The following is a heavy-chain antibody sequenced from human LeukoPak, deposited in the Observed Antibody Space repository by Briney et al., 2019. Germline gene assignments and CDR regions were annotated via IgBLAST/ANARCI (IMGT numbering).Heavy chain of an antibody. CDR1: GDSISNDDYY. Sequence: PSQTLSLTCSVSGDSISNDDYYWTWVRQPPGKGLEWIGSIYYSGNTYYNPSLQSRVSMSVDTSKNEFSLNLTSVTAADTAVYFCARAYYDYWSGYCDWFDRWGQGTLVTVSS. J-gene: IGHJ5*02. D-gene: IGHD3-3*01. CDR3: ARAYYDYWSGYCDWFDR. V-gene: IGHV4-30-4*08. CDR2: IYYSGNT.